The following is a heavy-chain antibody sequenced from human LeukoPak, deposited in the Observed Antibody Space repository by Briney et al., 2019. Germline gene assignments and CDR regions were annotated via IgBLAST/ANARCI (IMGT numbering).Heavy chain of an antibody. CDR2: IYYSGST. CDR3: ARATVTTVWFDP. V-gene: IGHV4-59*01. Sequence: PSETLSLTCTVSGGSISSYYWSWIRQPPGKGLEWIGYIYYSGSTNYNPSLKSRVTISVDTSKNQFPLKLSSVTAADTAVYYCARATVTTVWFDPWGQGTLVTVSS. CDR1: GGSISSYY. D-gene: IGHD4-11*01. J-gene: IGHJ5*02.